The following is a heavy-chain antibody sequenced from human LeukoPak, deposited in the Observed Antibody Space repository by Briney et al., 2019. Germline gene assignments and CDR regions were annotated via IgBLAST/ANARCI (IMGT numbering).Heavy chain of an antibody. CDR1: DDSITVYY. V-gene: IGHV4-59*01. J-gene: IGHJ6*03. CDR2: VDHTGST. CDR3: ARGRVSSSTWYSTYYYYFYMDV. D-gene: IGHD1-1*01. Sequence: SETLSLTCSVSDDSITVYYWTWIRQPPGKGLEWIGYVDHTGSTNFNPSLNGRVSISRDTTKNLFSLRLRSVTAADTAVYFCARGRVSSSTWYSTYYYYFYMDVWGKGTTVTVSS.